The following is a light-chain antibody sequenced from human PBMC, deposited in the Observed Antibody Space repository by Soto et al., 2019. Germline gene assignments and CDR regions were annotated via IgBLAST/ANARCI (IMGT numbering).Light chain of an antibody. CDR3: QQYNNWPPLT. CDR2: GAS. V-gene: IGKV3-15*01. Sequence: EIVMTQSPATLSLSPAERATLSCRASQSVSSNLAWYQQKPGQAPRLLIYGASTRATGIPARFSGSGSGTEFTLTISSLQSEDFAVYYCQQYNNWPPLTFGGGTKV. J-gene: IGKJ4*01. CDR1: QSVSSN.